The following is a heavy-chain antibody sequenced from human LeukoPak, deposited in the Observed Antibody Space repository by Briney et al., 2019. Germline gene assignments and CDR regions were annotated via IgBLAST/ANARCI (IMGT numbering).Heavy chain of an antibody. D-gene: IGHD2-15*01. V-gene: IGHV1-18*01. CDR3: ARDKEDIVVVGAAGAFDI. CDR1: GYTFTSYG. CDR2: ISAYNGNT. Sequence: GASVKVSCKASGYTFTSYGISWVRQAPGQGLEWMGWISAYNGNTNYAQKLQGRVTMTTDTSTSTAYMELRSLRSDDTAVDYCARDKEDIVVVGAAGAFDIWGQGTMVTVSS. J-gene: IGHJ3*02.